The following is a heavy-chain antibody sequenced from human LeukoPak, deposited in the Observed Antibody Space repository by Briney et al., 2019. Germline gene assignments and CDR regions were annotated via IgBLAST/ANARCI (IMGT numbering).Heavy chain of an antibody. D-gene: IGHD4-17*01. Sequence: PSETLSLTCTVSGGSISSYYWSWIRQPPGKGLEWIGYIYYSGSTNYNPSLKSRVTISVDTSKNQFSLKLSSVTAADTAVYYCARAGHLHYGDEAFDIWGQGTMVTVSS. V-gene: IGHV4-59*01. J-gene: IGHJ3*02. CDR3: ARAGHLHYGDEAFDI. CDR1: GGSISSYY. CDR2: IYYSGST.